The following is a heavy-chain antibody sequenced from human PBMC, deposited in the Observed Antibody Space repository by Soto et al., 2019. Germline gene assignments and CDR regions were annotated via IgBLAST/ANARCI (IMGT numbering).Heavy chain of an antibody. CDR2: IYSGGST. Sequence: GGSLRLSCAASGFTVSSNYMSWVRQAPGKGLEWVSVIYSGGSTYYADSVKGRFTISRDNSKNTLYLQMNSLRAEDTAVYYCARHTYYYDSSGYYYARDAFDIWGQGTMVTVSS. J-gene: IGHJ3*02. CDR3: ARHTYYYDSSGYYYARDAFDI. CDR1: GFTVSSNY. V-gene: IGHV3-53*01. D-gene: IGHD3-22*01.